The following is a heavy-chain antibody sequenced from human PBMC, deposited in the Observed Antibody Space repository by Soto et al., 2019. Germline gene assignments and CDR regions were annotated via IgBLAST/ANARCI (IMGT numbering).Heavy chain of an antibody. CDR1: GGSISSGGYY. CDR2: IYYSGST. J-gene: IGHJ6*02. D-gene: IGHD2-21*02. V-gene: IGHV4-31*03. CDR3: ARVCGGDCHHGMDV. Sequence: QVQLQESGPGLVKPSQTLSLTCTVSGGSISSGGYYWSWIRQHPGKGLEWIGYIYYSGSTYYNPSRKPRVTISVDTSKNQFSLKLSSVTAADTAVYYFARVCGGDCHHGMDVWGQGTTVTVSS.